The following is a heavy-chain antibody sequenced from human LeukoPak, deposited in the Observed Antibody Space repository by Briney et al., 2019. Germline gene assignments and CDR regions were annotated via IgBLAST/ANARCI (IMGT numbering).Heavy chain of an antibody. J-gene: IGHJ6*02. D-gene: IGHD3-9*01. CDR2: ISRSGDSL. Sequence: GGSLRLSCAASGFPFRDYYMTWIRQAPGKGLEWISYISRSGDSLYYADSVEGRFTISRDNAKNSLFLQMNSLRADDTAVYYCAREVVIFPDYYYYGMDVWGQGTTVTVSS. CDR3: AREVVIFPDYYYYGMDV. CDR1: GFPFRDYY. V-gene: IGHV3-11*01.